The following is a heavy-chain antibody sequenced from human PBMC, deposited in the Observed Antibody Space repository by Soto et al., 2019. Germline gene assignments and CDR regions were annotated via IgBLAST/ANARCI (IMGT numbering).Heavy chain of an antibody. V-gene: IGHV1-18*04. CDR3: ARGAYYDSSGYYPVLGYYFGY. CDR2: ISAYNGNT. J-gene: IGHJ4*02. D-gene: IGHD3-22*01. CDR1: GYTFTSYG. Sequence: ASVKVSCKASGYTFTSYGISWVRQSPGQGLEWMGWISAYNGNTNYAQKLQGRVTMTTDTSTSTAYMELRSLRSDDTAVYYCARGAYYDSSGYYPVLGYYFGYWGKGSLVTVSS.